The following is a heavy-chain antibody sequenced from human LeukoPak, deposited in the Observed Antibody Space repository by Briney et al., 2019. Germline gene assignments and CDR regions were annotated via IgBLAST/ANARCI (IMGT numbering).Heavy chain of an antibody. D-gene: IGHD2-15*01. V-gene: IGHV3-11*01. CDR3: AGYGPSRPRYFDY. CDR2: ISSSGSTI. Sequence: GGSLRLSRAASVFTLSDYYMSWIRQAPGKGLEWVAYISSSGSTIYYADSVKRRFTISRDNAKNSLYLQMNSLRAEDTAVYYCAGYGPSRPRYFDYWGQGTLVTVSS. J-gene: IGHJ4*02. CDR1: VFTLSDYY.